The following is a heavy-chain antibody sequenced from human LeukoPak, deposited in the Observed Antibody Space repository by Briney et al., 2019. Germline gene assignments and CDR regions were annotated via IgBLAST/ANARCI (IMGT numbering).Heavy chain of an antibody. CDR1: GFTFSSYA. CDR2: LSGSGSST. CDR3: AKGDVLVTSASQY. J-gene: IGHJ4*02. Sequence: PGGSLRLSCVASGFTFSSYAMNGVRQAQGKGLEWVSSLSGSGSSTYYGDSVKGRFTISRDNSKNTLYLQINSLRAEETAAYYCAKGDVLVTSASQYWGQGTLVTVSS. V-gene: IGHV3-23*01. D-gene: IGHD5-18*01.